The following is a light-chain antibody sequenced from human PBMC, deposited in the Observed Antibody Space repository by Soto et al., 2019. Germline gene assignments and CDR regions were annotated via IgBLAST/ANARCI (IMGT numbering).Light chain of an antibody. CDR3: SSYTSSSTWV. V-gene: IGLV2-14*01. CDR1: SSDVGGYNY. J-gene: IGLJ3*02. CDR2: EVS. Sequence: QSVLTQPASVSGSPGQSITISCTGTSSDVGGYNYVSWYQQHPGKAPKLMIYEVSNRPSGVSNHFSGSKSGNTASLTISGLQAEDEAGYYCSSYTSSSTWVFGGGTKLTVL.